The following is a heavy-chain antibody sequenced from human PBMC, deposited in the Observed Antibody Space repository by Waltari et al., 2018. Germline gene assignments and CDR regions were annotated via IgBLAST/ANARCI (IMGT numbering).Heavy chain of an antibody. D-gene: IGHD2-8*01. Sequence: EVQLVESGGGLVQPGRSLRLSCTASGFTFGDYAMSWVRQAPGKGLEWVGFIRSKAYGGTTEYAASVKGRFTISRDDSKSIAYLQMNSLKTEDTAVYYCTSGYCTNGVCYRRMSDVWGQGTTVTVSS. J-gene: IGHJ6*02. CDR3: TSGYCTNGVCYRRMSDV. V-gene: IGHV3-49*04. CDR2: IRSKAYGGTT. CDR1: GFTFGDYA.